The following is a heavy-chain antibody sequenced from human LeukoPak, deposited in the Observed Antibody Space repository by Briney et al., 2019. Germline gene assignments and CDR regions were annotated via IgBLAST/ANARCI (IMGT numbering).Heavy chain of an antibody. CDR1: GYSISSGYY. D-gene: IGHD6-25*01. CDR3: ARARSSEDYYYYMDV. CDR2: IYHSGST. J-gene: IGHJ6*03. V-gene: IGHV4-38-2*02. Sequence: SETLSLTCTVSGYSISSGYYWGWIRQPPGKGLEWIGSIYHSGSTYYNPSLKSRVTISVDTSKNQFSLKLSSVTAADTAVYYCARARSSEDYYYYMDVWGKGTTVTVSS.